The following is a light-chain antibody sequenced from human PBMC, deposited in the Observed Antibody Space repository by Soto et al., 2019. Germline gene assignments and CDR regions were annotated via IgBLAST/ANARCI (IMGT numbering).Light chain of an antibody. CDR3: QQYNSWPPRT. CDR2: GVY. Sequence: EIVTTQSPTILSVSPGERATLSCRASQSVSSNLAWYQQKPGQAPRLLIYGVYTRAPGIPARFSGSGSGTEVTLTISSLQSEDFAVYYCQQYNSWPPRTFGQGTKVDIK. V-gene: IGKV3D-15*01. J-gene: IGKJ1*01. CDR1: QSVSSN.